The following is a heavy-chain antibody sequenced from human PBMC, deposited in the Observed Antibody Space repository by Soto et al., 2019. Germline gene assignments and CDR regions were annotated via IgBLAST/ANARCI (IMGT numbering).Heavy chain of an antibody. V-gene: IGHV4-31*03. CDR2: IYYKGNT. CDR1: GFSLSTSGMC. CDR3: ARDKITGLFDY. J-gene: IGHJ4*02. D-gene: IGHD2-8*02. Sequence: VNPTQTLTLTCTFSGFSLSTSGMCVSWIRQHPGKGLEWIGYIYYKGNTYYNPSLKSRVTISEDTSKNQFSLKLSSVTAADTAVYYCARDKITGLFDYWGQGTLVTVSS.